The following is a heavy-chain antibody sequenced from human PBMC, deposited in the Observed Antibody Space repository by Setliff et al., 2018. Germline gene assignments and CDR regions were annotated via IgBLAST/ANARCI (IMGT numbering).Heavy chain of an antibody. D-gene: IGHD3-22*01. CDR1: GFTFSSHG. CDR3: ARLALTGYDSSGYYYALDYYYYMDV. CDR2: ISTSSSTI. V-gene: IGHV3-48*01. J-gene: IGHJ6*03. Sequence: PGGSLRLSCVAFGFTFSSHGMTWVRLAPGKGLEWISYISTSSSTIYYADSVKGRFTISRDNANHTLYLQMNSLRADDTAVYYCARLALTGYDSSGYYYALDYYYYMDVWGKGTTVTVSS.